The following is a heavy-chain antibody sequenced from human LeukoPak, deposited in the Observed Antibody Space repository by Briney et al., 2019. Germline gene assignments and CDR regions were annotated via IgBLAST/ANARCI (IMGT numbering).Heavy chain of an antibody. CDR3: ARSYRSGWYYFDY. CDR2: ISGSGGST. CDR1: GFTFSSYA. J-gene: IGHJ4*02. V-gene: IGHV3-23*01. Sequence: GGSLRLSCAASGFTFSSYAMSWVRQAPGKGLEWVSAISGSGGSTYYADSVKGRFTISRDNSKNTLYLQMNSLRGEDTAVYYCARSYRSGWYYFDYWGQGNPGHRLL. D-gene: IGHD6-19*01.